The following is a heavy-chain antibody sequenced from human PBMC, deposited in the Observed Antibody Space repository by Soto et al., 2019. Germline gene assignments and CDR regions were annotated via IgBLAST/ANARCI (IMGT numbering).Heavy chain of an antibody. CDR3: ARGRFRRTWFDP. V-gene: IGHV1-8*01. Sequence: QVQLVQSGAEVKKPGASVKVSCKASGYTFTNYDIHWVRQAIGQGLGGMGWMNPDSGNTGQSKQFQGRVTMTRDTSISTAYMEMSSLRSEDTAVYYCARGRFRRTWFDPWGQGTLVTVSS. CDR1: GYTFTNYD. D-gene: IGHD3-16*01. CDR2: MNPDSGNT. J-gene: IGHJ5*02.